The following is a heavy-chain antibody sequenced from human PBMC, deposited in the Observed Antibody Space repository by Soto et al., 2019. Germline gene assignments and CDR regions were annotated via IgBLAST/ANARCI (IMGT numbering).Heavy chain of an antibody. Sequence: EVQLVESGGGLVQPGGSLRLSCAASGFTFSSYWMSWVRQAPGKGLEWVANIKQDGSVKYYVDSVKGRFTISRDNAKNALFLQMNSVRAEDTAVYYCARDIAVAANWFDPWGQGNLVTVSS. V-gene: IGHV3-7*01. CDR3: ARDIAVAANWFDP. J-gene: IGHJ5*02. CDR1: GFTFSSYW. D-gene: IGHD6-19*01. CDR2: IKQDGSVK.